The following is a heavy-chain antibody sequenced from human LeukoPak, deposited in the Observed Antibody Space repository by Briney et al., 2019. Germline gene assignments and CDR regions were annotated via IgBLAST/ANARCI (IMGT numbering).Heavy chain of an antibody. J-gene: IGHJ4*02. Sequence: GGSLTLSCAASGFTFSSFAMTWVRQAPGKGLEWVSTISGGGYNTFYADSVKGRFTISRDNSNKTLYLQMNSLRAEDTAVYYCAKSPSSSVNTFSPKYHFDYWGQGTPVTVSS. CDR2: ISGGGYNT. D-gene: IGHD3-16*01. CDR3: AKSPSSSVNTFSPKYHFDY. CDR1: GFTFSSFA. V-gene: IGHV3-23*01.